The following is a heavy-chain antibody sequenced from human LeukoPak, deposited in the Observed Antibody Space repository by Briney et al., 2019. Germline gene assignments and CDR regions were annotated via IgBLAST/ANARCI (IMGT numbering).Heavy chain of an antibody. V-gene: IGHV4-39*01. CDR3: ARRVGATTKIFDY. CDR2: IIQSGTT. J-gene: IGHJ4*02. Sequence: PSETLSLTCTVSGGSITSSTYYWGWIRQPPGKGLEWIGTIIQSGTTYYNPSLKSRVTISVDTSRNQFSLKLSSVTAADTAVYYCARRVGATTKIFDYWGQGTLVTVSS. CDR1: GGSITSSTYY. D-gene: IGHD1-26*01.